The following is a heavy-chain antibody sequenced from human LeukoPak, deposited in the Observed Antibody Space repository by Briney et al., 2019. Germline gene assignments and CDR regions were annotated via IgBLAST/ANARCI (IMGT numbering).Heavy chain of an antibody. V-gene: IGHV4-59*01. D-gene: IGHD5-12*01. J-gene: IGHJ4*02. CDR2: IYYSGST. CDR3: ARGDDYESTLFDY. Sequence: PSETLSLTCTVSGDSISTYYWSWIRQPPGKGLEWIGYIYYSGSTNYNPSLKRRVTISIDTSKNQFSLKLTSATAADTAVYYCARGDDYESTLFDYWGQGTLVTVSS. CDR1: GDSISTYY.